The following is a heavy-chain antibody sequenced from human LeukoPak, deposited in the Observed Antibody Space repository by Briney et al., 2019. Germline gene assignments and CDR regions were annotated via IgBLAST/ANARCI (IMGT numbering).Heavy chain of an antibody. CDR1: GGSISSYY. CDR3: ARDLEAYYYGSGSHDAFDI. Sequence: SETLSLTCTVSGGSISSYYWSWIRQPPGKGLEWIGYIYYSGSTYYNPSLKSRVTISVDRSKNQFSLKLSSVTAADTAVYYCARDLEAYYYGSGSHDAFDIWGQGTMVTVSS. V-gene: IGHV4-59*12. D-gene: IGHD3-10*01. J-gene: IGHJ3*02. CDR2: IYYSGST.